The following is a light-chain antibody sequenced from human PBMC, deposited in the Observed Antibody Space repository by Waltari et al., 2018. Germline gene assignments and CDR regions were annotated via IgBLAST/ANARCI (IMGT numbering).Light chain of an antibody. CDR1: GGSVVNNF. CDR3: QSHEPNFVM. Sequence: MLTQPQSVSGSPGETITISCTGSGGSVVNNFVPWYQKRPDSAPLTVIYEDDRRAFGVPDRFSASIDTSSNSASLIISGLKPEDEADYYCQSHEPNFVMFGGGTKLTVL. CDR2: EDD. V-gene: IGLV6-57*02. J-gene: IGLJ3*02.